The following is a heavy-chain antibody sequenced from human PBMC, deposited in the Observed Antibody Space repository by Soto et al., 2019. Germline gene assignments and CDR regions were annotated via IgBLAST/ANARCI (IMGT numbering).Heavy chain of an antibody. Sequence: ASVKVSCKASGGTFSSYAISWVRQAPGQGLEWMGGIIPIFGTANYAQKFQGRVTTTADESTSTAYMQLSSLRSEDTAVYYCARRSPMVRGEGGYYYGMDVWGQGPTVTV. CDR2: IIPIFGTA. CDR3: ARRSPMVRGEGGYYYGMDV. D-gene: IGHD3-10*01. CDR1: GGTFSSYA. V-gene: IGHV1-69*13. J-gene: IGHJ6*02.